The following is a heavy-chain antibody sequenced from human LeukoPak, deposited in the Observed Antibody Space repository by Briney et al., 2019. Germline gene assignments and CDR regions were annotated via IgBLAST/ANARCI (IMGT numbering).Heavy chain of an antibody. D-gene: IGHD3-16*02. V-gene: IGHV1-69*13. Sequence: SVKVSCKASGGTFSSYAISWVRQAPGQGLEWMGGIIPIFGTANYAQKFQGRVTITADESTSTAYMELSSLRSGDTAVYYCARDVYDYVWGSYRYRGFDYWGQGTLVTVSS. CDR2: IIPIFGTA. CDR1: GGTFSSYA. J-gene: IGHJ4*02. CDR3: ARDVYDYVWGSYRYRGFDY.